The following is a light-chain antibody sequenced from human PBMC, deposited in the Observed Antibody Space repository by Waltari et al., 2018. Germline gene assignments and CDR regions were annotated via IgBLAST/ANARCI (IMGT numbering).Light chain of an antibody. CDR2: EVN. CDR3: SSYTSSTTLV. V-gene: IGLV2-18*02. CDR1: RPDVGSSRR. J-gene: IGLJ3*02. Sequence: QSALTQPPSVSGSPGPSVTISCPGTRPDVGSSRRVSWYQQPPGSAPKVIIYEVNKRPSGVPDRFSGTKSGNTASLTISGLQPEDEADYYCSSYTSSTTLVFGGGTSLTVL.